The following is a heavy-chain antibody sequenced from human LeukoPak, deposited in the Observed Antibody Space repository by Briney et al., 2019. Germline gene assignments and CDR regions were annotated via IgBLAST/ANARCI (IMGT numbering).Heavy chain of an antibody. CDR1: GDLFSDYK. CDR3: ARFWSGLDY. J-gene: IGHJ4*02. V-gene: IGHV4-59*01. Sequence: SETLFLTCIVSGDLFSDYKWSWIRQSPGKELEWIGHIYSSGNPNYNPSFRSRVTISIDTSRKQFSLMLTSVTAADTAVYYCARFWSGLDYWGQGTLVTVSP. D-gene: IGHD3-3*01. CDR2: IYSSGNP.